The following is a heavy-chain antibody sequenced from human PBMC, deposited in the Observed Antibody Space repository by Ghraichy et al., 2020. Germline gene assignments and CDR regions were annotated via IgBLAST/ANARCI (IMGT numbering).Heavy chain of an antibody. V-gene: IGHV4-30-4*07. CDR1: GGSISSGGYS. D-gene: IGHD3-10*01. CDR3: ASSGMVRGRAFDP. CDR2: IYYSGST. Sequence: SETLSLTCAVSGGSISSGGYSWSWIRQPPGKGLEWIGYIYYSGSTYYNPSLKSRVTISVDTSKNQFSLKLSSVTAADTAVYYCASSGMVRGRAFDPWGQGTLVTVSS. J-gene: IGHJ5*02.